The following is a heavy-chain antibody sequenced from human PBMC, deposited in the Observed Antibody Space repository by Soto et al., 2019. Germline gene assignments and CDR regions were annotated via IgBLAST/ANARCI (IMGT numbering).Heavy chain of an antibody. J-gene: IGHJ4*02. D-gene: IGHD3-10*01. CDR3: AKDKELLWFGAPIFDY. CDR2: ISGSGGST. V-gene: IGHV3-23*01. CDR1: GFTFSSYA. Sequence: QPGGSLRLSCAASGFTFSSYAMSWVRQAPGKGLEWVSAISGSGGSTYYADSVKGRFTISRDNSKNTLYLQMNSLRAEDTAVYYCAKDKELLWFGAPIFDYWGQGTLVTVSS.